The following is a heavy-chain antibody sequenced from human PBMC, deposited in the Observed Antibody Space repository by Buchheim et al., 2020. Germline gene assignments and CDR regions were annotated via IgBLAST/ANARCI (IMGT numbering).Heavy chain of an antibody. CDR1: GFTFSGYS. CDR2: IKSTSDTI. Sequence: EVQLVESGGGLVQPGGSLRLSCAASGFTFSGYSMNWVRQAPGKGLEWVSYIKSTSDTIYYADSVEGRFIISRANAKNSLYLQMNRLRDEDTAVYYCARDYPRGYYGMDVWGQGTT. J-gene: IGHJ6*02. CDR3: ARDYPRGYYGMDV. V-gene: IGHV3-48*02.